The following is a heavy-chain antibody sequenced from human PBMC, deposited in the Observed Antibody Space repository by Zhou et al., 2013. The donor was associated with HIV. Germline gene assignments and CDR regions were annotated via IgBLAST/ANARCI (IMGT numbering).Heavy chain of an antibody. CDR3: ARSHKWLQLRYQGNFDY. CDR2: INPRNGDT. D-gene: IGHD5-12*01. V-gene: IGHV1-2*02. J-gene: IGHJ4*02. Sequence: QVQLVQSGAEVKRPGASVKVSCKASGYTLSSSDMHWVRQATGQGLEWLGWINPRNGDTNYAQDFKGRFSMTRDMSLITVYMEMKRLTSEDTAIYFCARSHKWLQLRYQGNFDYWGQGTLVTVSS. CDR1: GYTLSSSD.